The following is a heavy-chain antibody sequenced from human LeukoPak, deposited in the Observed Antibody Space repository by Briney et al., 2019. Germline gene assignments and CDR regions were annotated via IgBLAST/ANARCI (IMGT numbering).Heavy chain of an antibody. D-gene: IGHD6-19*01. J-gene: IGHJ4*02. CDR2: ISSSSSYI. V-gene: IGHV3-21*01. CDR3: ATYRSSGWYMPPNY. CDR1: GLTFSSYS. Sequence: PGGSLRLSCAASGLTFSSYSMNWVRQAPGKGLEWVSSISSSSSYIYYADSVKGRFTISRDNAKNSLYLQMNSLRAEDTAVYYCATYRSSGWYMPPNYWGQGTLVTFSS.